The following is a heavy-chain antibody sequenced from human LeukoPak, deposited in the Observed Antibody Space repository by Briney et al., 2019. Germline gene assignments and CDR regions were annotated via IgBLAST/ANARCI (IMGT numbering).Heavy chain of an antibody. CDR2: IWYDGSNK. J-gene: IGHJ3*02. CDR1: GFTFSSYA. CDR3: AKHSSGYGFDI. Sequence: PGGSLRLSCAASGFTFSSYAMHWVRQAPGKGLEWVAVIWYDGSNKYYADSVKGRFTISRDNSKNTLYLQMNSLRAEDTAVYYCAKHSSGYGFDIWGQGTMVTVSS. D-gene: IGHD3-22*01. V-gene: IGHV3-30*02.